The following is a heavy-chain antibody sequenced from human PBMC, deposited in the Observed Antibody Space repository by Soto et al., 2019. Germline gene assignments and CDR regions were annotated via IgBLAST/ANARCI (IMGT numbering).Heavy chain of an antibody. V-gene: IGHV1-69*13. CDR2: IIPIFGTA. CDR1: GGTFSSYA. CDR3: ATYYYDSSQTSGY. J-gene: IGHJ4*02. Sequence: GASVKVSCKASGGTFSSYAISWVRQAPGQGLERMGGIIPIFGTANYAQKFQGRVTITADESTSTAYMELSSLRSEDTAVYYCATYYYDSSQTSGYWGQGTLVTVSS. D-gene: IGHD3-22*01.